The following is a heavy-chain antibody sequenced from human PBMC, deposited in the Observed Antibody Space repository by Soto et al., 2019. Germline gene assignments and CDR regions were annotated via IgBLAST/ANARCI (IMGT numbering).Heavy chain of an antibody. CDR3: TRDASRDSSARGWFDP. CDR2: ISSNSAYI. V-gene: IGHV3-21*01. Sequence: GGSLRLSCAASGFTFRSFTMNWVRQAPGKGLEWVSTISSNSAYIYYTDALRGRFTISRDNAKNSLHLQMNSLRAEDTAVYYCTRDASRDSSARGWFDPWGPGTLVTVPQ. CDR1: GFTFRSFT. D-gene: IGHD6-13*01. J-gene: IGHJ5*02.